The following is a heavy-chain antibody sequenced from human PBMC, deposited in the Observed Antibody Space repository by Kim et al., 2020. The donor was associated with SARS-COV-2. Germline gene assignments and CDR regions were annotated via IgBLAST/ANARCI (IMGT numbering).Heavy chain of an antibody. CDR3: AREPPGDFWSGYSPYYFDY. V-gene: IGHV3-7*01. J-gene: IGHJ4*02. CDR1: GFTFSSYW. Sequence: GGSLRLSCAASGFTFSSYWMSWVRQAPGKGLEWVANIKQDGSEKYYVDSVKGRFTISRDNAKNSLYLQMNSLRAEDTAVYYCAREPPGDFWSGYSPYYFDYWGQGTLVTVSS. CDR2: IKQDGSEK. D-gene: IGHD3-3*01.